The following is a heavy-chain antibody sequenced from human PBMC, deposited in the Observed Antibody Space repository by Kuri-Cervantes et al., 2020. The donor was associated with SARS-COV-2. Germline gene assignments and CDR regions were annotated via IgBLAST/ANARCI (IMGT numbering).Heavy chain of an antibody. CDR3: ARDHPRQWLVPLARDYYYGMDV. V-gene: IGHV3-30-3*01. CDR2: ISYDGSNK. J-gene: IGHJ6*02. CDR1: GFTFSSYA. Sequence: GGSLRLSCAASGFTFSSYAMHWVRQAPGKGLEWVAVISYDGSNKYYADSVKGRFTISRDNSKNTLYLQMNSLRAEDTAVYYCARDHPRQWLVPLARDYYYGMDVWGQGTTVTVSS. D-gene: IGHD6-19*01.